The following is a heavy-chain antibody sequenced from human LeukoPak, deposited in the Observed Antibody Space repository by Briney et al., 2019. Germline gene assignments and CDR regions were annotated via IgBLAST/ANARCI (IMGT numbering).Heavy chain of an antibody. D-gene: IGHD6-13*01. CDR2: IYYSGST. Sequence: SETLSLTCTVSLGSISSYSWDWIRQPPGKGLDGIGHIYYSGSTTYNPSLKSRVTMSVDTSKNQFSLKLSSVTAADTAVYYCARHEGTSWYRGFDPWGQGTLVTVSS. CDR3: ARHEGTSWYRGFDP. V-gene: IGHV4-59*08. CDR1: LGSISSYS. J-gene: IGHJ5*02.